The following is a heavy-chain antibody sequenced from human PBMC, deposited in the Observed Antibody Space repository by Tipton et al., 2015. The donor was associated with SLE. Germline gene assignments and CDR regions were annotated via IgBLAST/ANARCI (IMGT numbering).Heavy chain of an antibody. V-gene: IGHV3-9*01. CDR2: IGWNSGTK. Sequence: SLRLSCTTSGFTFDDYAMYWVRQIPGKGLEWVSDIGWNSGTKGYADSVKGRFNISRDNAKNSLYLQMNSLRAEDTAVYYCARELLPLYGMDVWGQGTTVTVSS. CDR1: GFTFDDYA. J-gene: IGHJ6*02. CDR3: ARELLPLYGMDV. D-gene: IGHD2-15*01.